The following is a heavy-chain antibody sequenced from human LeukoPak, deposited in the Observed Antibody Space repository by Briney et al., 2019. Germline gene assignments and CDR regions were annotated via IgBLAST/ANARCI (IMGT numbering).Heavy chain of an antibody. V-gene: IGHV1-2*02. D-gene: IGHD5-12*01. CDR2: INPNSGGT. CDR1: GYTFTGYY. Sequence: GASVKVSCEASGYTFTGYYMHWVRQAPGQGLEWMGWINPNSGGTNYAQKFQGRVTMTRDTSISTAYMELSRLRSDDTAVYYCARVYLEYSGYDLEGLNWFDPWGQGTLVTVSS. CDR3: ARVYLEYSGYDLEGLNWFDP. J-gene: IGHJ5*02.